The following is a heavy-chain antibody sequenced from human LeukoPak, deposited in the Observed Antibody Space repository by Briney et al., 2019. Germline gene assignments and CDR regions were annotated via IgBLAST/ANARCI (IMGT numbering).Heavy chain of an antibody. J-gene: IGHJ4*02. CDR1: GVSINSYY. D-gene: IGHD4-17*01. Sequence: SSETLSLTCTVSGVSINSYYWSWIRQPPGKGLEWIGDIYYSGSTNYNPSLKSRVTISVDKSKNQFPLNLRSMTAAAKTVFYCARQDYGDHLFDYWGQGSLVTVSS. CDR2: IYYSGST. CDR3: ARQDYGDHLFDY. V-gene: IGHV4-59*08.